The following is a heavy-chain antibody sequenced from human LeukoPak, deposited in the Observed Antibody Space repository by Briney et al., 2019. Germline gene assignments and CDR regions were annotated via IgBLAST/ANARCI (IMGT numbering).Heavy chain of an antibody. D-gene: IGHD6-13*01. CDR2: IIPILGIA. V-gene: IGHV1-69*04. Sequence: SVKVSCKASGYTFTSYGISWVRQAPGQGLEWMGRIIPILGIANYAQKFQGRVTITADKSTSTAYMELSSLRSEDTAVYYCARVRAAAGTEGVFDPWGQGTLVTVSS. CDR1: GYTFTSYG. CDR3: ARVRAAAGTEGVFDP. J-gene: IGHJ5*02.